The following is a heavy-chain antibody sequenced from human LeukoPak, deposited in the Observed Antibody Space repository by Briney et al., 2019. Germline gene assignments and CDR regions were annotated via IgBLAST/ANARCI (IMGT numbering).Heavy chain of an antibody. CDR3: ARWYCNRGTCYYLDY. J-gene: IGHJ4*02. V-gene: IGHV4-59*01. CDR2: IYYNGRT. Sequence: SETLSLTCAVSGGSISGYYWSWIRQSPGRGLEYIGHIYYNGRTDYNPSLKRRVTISVDTSRNQFSLRLNSVTAADTAVYFCARWYCNRGTCYYLDYWGQGTLVTVSS. D-gene: IGHD2/OR15-2a*01. CDR1: GGSISGYY.